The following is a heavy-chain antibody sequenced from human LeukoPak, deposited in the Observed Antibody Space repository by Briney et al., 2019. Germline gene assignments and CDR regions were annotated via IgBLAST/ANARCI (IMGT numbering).Heavy chain of an antibody. CDR1: GHSISSDYY. CDR3: TRDPENADCMDV. V-gene: IGHV4-38-2*02. D-gene: IGHD1-1*01. Sequence: KPSETLSLTCTVSGHSISSDYYWAWVRQPPGKGLEWIGSIYHSGSTYYGPALKSRVTISVDTSKNQFSLKLSSVTAADTAVYYTTRDPENADCMDVWGRETTVTVSS. CDR2: IYHSGST. J-gene: IGHJ6*03.